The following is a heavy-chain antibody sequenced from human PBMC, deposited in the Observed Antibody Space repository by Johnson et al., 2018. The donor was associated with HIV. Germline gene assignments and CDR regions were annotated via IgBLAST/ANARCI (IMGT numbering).Heavy chain of an antibody. J-gene: IGHJ3*02. CDR3: AKAISGGSWAFDI. D-gene: IGHD6-13*01. CDR1: GFTFSSYD. CDR2: ISWNSGSI. V-gene: IGHV3-9*01. Sequence: VQLVESGGGLVQPGGSLRLSCAASGFTFSSYDMHWVRQATGKGLEWVSGISWNSGSIGYADSVKGRFTISRDNAKNSLYLQMNSLRAEDTAVYYCAKAISGGSWAFDIWGQGTMVTVSS.